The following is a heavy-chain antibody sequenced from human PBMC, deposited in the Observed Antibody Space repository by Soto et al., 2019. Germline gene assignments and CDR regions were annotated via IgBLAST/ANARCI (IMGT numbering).Heavy chain of an antibody. J-gene: IGHJ4*02. V-gene: IGHV2-5*02. CDR3: AHRQRTVVVGAPFDL. D-gene: IGHD2-15*01. CDR2: IYWDDDK. CDR1: GVSLTTSGVG. Sequence: QITLRESGPTLVQPTQTLTLTCTLSGVSLTTSGVGVGWIRQPPGKALEWLALIYWDDDKRFSPSLKSRLAITRDTSKNKVVMTMTDMASVDTAIYYCAHRQRTVVVGAPFDLWGQGSQVTVSS.